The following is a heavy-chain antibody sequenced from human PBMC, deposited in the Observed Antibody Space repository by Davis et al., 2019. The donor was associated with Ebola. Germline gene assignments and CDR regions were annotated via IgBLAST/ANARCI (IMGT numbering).Heavy chain of an antibody. D-gene: IGHD4-17*01. Sequence: SVTVSCKASGGTFSSYAISWVRQAPGQGLEWMGGIIPIFGTANYAQKFQGRVTITADKSTSTAYMELSSPRSEDTAVYYCARATVTTSFLDYWGQGTLVTVSS. V-gene: IGHV1-69*06. CDR2: IIPIFGTA. J-gene: IGHJ4*02. CDR3: ARATVTTSFLDY. CDR1: GGTFSSYA.